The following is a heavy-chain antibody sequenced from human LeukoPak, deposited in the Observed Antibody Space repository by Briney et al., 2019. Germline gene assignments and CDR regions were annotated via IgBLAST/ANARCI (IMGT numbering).Heavy chain of an antibody. CDR3: ARDARDSGYDF. Sequence: SETLSLTCTVSGYSISSGYFWGWIRQPPGKGLEWIGSFYHSGITYYNPSLKGRVTISVEMSKNQFSLKLSSVTAADTAVYYCARDARDSGYDFWGQGTLVTVSS. CDR1: GYSISSGYF. J-gene: IGHJ4*02. CDR2: FYHSGIT. V-gene: IGHV4-38-2*02. D-gene: IGHD5-12*01.